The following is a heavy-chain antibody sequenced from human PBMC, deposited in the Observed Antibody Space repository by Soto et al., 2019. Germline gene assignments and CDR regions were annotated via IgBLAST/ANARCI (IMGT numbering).Heavy chain of an antibody. CDR3: ARDGGYYVLGYGTDV. J-gene: IGHJ6*02. V-gene: IGHV1-69*13. CDR1: GGTFSSYA. Sequence: GASVKVSCKASGGTFSSYAISWVRQAPGQGLEWMGGIIPIFGTANYAQKFQGRVTITADESTSTAYMELSSLRSEDTAVYYCARDGGYYVLGYGTDVWGQGTTVTVSS. D-gene: IGHD3-3*01. CDR2: IIPIFGTA.